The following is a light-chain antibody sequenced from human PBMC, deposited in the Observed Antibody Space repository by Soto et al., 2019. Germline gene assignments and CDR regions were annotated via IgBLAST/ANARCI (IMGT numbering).Light chain of an antibody. CDR1: QNGNNR. V-gene: IGKV3D-15*01. Sequence: EIVMTQSPAMLSVSPGERATLSCRASQNGNNRLAWYQQKAGQPPRLLIYGASTRATGIPARFSGSGSWTEFTLIISSLHSEDFAVYSCQHLNSWPLLFGQRTQVEIK. CDR3: QHLNSWPLL. J-gene: IGKJ1*01. CDR2: GAS.